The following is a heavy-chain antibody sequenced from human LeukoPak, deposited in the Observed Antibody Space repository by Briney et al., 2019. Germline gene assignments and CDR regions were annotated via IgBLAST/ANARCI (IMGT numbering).Heavy chain of an antibody. CDR1: GFTFSNAW. CDR3: TTGEQWLGLGY. CDR2: IKSKTDGGTT. V-gene: IGHV3-15*01. Sequence: GGSLRLSCAASGFTFSNAWMSWVRQAPGKGLEWVGRIKSKTDGGTTDYAAPVKGRFTISRDDSKNTLYLQMNSLKTEDTAVYCCTTGEQWLGLGYWGQGTLVTVSS. D-gene: IGHD6-19*01. J-gene: IGHJ4*02.